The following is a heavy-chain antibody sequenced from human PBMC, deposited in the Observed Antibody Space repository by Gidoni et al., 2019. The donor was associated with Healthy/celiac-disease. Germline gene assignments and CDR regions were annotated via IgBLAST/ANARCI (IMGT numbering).Heavy chain of an antibody. D-gene: IGHD4-17*01. CDR1: GGSISSGSYS. V-gene: IGHV4-61*02. J-gene: IGHJ6*02. CDR2: IYTSGST. Sequence: QVQLQESGPGLVKPSQTLSLTCTVSGGSISSGSYSWSWIRQPAGKGLEWIGRIYTSGSTNYNPSLKSRVTISVDTSKNQFSLKLSSVTAADTAVYYCARDPRGTYGDYVDYYYYGMDVWGQGTTVTVSS. CDR3: ARDPRGTYGDYVDYYYYGMDV.